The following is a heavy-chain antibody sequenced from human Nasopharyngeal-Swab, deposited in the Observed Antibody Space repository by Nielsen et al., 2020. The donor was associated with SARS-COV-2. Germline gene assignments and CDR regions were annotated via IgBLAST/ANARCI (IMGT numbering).Heavy chain of an antibody. D-gene: IGHD3-3*01. V-gene: IGHV6-1*01. CDR3: ARGRDFSFDS. Sequence: SCATSGDSVSSHSVGWNWIRQSPSRGLEWLGRTLYRSKWYNDYAESVKSRIAVNPDTSKNQFPLQLNSVTPEDTAVYYCARGRDFSFDSWGQGTLVTASS. CDR2: TLYRSKWYN. J-gene: IGHJ4*02. CDR1: GDSVSSHSVG.